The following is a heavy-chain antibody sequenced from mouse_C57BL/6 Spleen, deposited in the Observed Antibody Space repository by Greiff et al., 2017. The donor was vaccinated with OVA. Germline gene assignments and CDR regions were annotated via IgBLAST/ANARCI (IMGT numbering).Heavy chain of an antibody. CDR2: IYPGDGDT. V-gene: IGHV1-80*01. D-gene: IGHD2-12*01. CDR3: ARLYDGAMDD. Sequence: VQLQQSGAELVKPGASVKISCKASGYAFSSYWMNWVKQRPGKGLAWIGQIYPGDGDTNYNGKFKGKATLTADKSSSTAYMQLSSLTSEDSSVYFCARLYDGAMDDWGQGTSVTVSS. J-gene: IGHJ4*01. CDR1: GYAFSSYW.